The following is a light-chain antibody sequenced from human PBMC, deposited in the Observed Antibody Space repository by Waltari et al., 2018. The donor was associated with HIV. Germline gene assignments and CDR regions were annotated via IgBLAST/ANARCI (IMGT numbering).Light chain of an antibody. CDR1: QRVSSSY. V-gene: IGKV3-20*01. CDR2: GAS. J-gene: IGKJ1*01. CDR3: QQYGSSPT. Sequence: EIVLTQSPGTLSLSPGERATPSCRASQRVSSSYLDWYQQEVGHAPRLLIYGASTRATCIPSIFGGCGSGTDFTLTISRLEPEDFAVYYCQQYGSSPTFGQGTKVEIK.